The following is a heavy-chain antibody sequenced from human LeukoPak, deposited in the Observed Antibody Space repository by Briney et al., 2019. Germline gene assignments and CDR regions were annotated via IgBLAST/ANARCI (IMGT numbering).Heavy chain of an antibody. CDR3: AKDLIAARHLDDFQH. CDR1: GFTFSTNA. J-gene: IGHJ1*01. Sequence: GGSLRLSCVASGFTFSTNAMSWVRQAPGKGLEWVSTISESGGSKYYADSMKGRFAISRDNSKDTLYLQMNYLRADDTAVYYCAKDLIAARHLDDFQHWGQGTLVTVSS. D-gene: IGHD6-6*01. CDR2: ISESGGSK. V-gene: IGHV3-23*01.